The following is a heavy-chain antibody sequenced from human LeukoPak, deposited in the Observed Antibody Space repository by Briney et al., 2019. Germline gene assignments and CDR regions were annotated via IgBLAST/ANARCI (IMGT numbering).Heavy chain of an antibody. CDR3: ARDGIAAAGNWFDP. CDR1: GYTFTSYD. D-gene: IGHD6-13*01. V-gene: IGHV1-8*01. J-gene: IGHJ5*02. CDR2: MNPNSGNT. Sequence: ASVKVSCKASGYTFTSYDINWVRQATGQGLEWMGWMNPNSGNTGYAQKFQGWVTMTRDTSISTAYMELSRLRSDDTAVYYCARDGIAAAGNWFDPWGQGTLVTVSS.